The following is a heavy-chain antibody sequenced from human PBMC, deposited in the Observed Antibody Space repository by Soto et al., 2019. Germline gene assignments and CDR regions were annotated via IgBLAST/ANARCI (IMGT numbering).Heavy chain of an antibody. J-gene: IGHJ6*02. CDR1: GYTFTSFG. Sequence: GASVKVSCKASGYTFTSFGISWVRQAPGQGLEWMGWISAKSGNTNYAQKFQGRVTMTRDTSISTAYMELSRLRSDDTAVYYCARARGVVTAIMDVWGQGTTVTVSS. CDR2: ISAKSGNT. CDR3: ARARGVVTAIMDV. D-gene: IGHD2-21*02. V-gene: IGHV1-18*04.